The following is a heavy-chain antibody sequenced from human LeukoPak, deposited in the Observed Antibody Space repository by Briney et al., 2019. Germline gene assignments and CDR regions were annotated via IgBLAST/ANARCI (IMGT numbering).Heavy chain of an antibody. D-gene: IGHD6-19*01. CDR3: ARDPSSGWYLKGWFDP. Sequence: XGSLRLSCAASGFTFSTYSMNWVRQAPGKGLEWVLSISSSSSYIYYADSVKGRFTISRDNAKNSLYLQMNSLRAEDTAVYYCARDPSSGWYLKGWFDPWGQGTLVTVSS. CDR1: GFTFSTYS. V-gene: IGHV3-21*01. CDR2: ISSSSSYI. J-gene: IGHJ5*02.